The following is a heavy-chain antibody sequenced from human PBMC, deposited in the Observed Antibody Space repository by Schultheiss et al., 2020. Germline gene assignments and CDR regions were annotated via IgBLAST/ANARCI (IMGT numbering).Heavy chain of an antibody. CDR2: ISAYSGNT. J-gene: IGHJ4*02. CDR1: GYTFTTYG. Sequence: ASVKVSCKASGYTFTTYGISWVRQAPGQGLEWMGWISAYSGNTNYAQKFQGRVTMTTDTSTSTAFMYLRNLRSDDTAIYYCARDLSDRSNWFLFDDWGQGTLVTVSS. V-gene: IGHV1-18*01. CDR3: ARDLSDRSNWFLFDD. D-gene: IGHD6-13*01.